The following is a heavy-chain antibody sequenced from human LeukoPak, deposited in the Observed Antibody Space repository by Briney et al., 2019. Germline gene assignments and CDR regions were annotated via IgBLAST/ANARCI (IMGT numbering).Heavy chain of an antibody. D-gene: IGHD5-18*01. CDR3: AGDGFLLYCYGDVGYYYYYMDV. V-gene: IGHV1-18*01. J-gene: IGHJ6*03. CDR1: GSTFTSYS. CDR2: TSAYNGNT. Sequence: SGKLSCSASGSTFTSYSISWVRQPPGQGLEWRGWTSAYNGNTNYAQKLQGRVTMTTDTSTSTAYIELRSLRSDDTAVYYCAGDGFLLYCYGDVGYYYYYMDVWGKGTTVTVSS.